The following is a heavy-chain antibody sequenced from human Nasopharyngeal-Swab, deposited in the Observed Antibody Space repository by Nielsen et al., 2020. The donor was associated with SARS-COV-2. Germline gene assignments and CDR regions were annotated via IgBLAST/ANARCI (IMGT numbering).Heavy chain of an antibody. D-gene: IGHD3-9*01. CDR2: IDYSGST. V-gene: IGHV4-30-4*01. CDR1: GDSVSRGKDY. CDR3: ARLGRYYDTLSGYARHFDY. Sequence: LRLSCTVSGDSVSRGKDYWNWIRQTPGRGLGRIGYIDYSGSTDHNPSLKSRVTISVDTSKNQFSLKVNSVTAADTAVCYCARLGRYYDTLSGYARHFDYWGQGILVTVSS. J-gene: IGHJ4*02.